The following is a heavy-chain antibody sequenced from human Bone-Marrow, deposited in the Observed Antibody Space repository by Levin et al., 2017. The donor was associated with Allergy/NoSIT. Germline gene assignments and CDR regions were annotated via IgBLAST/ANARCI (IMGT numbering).Heavy chain of an antibody. J-gene: IGHJ1*01. CDR3: ARSGQQGGYLQH. V-gene: IGHV3-30*04. CDR2: VSYDGSHT. CDR1: GTTFSTNA. Sequence: GGSLRLSCAVSGTTFSTNAMHWVRQAPGKGLEWVAMVSYDGSHTSYTDSVKGRFSISRDNSKNTLFLQMNSLRGEDTAVYYCARSGQQGGYLQHWGQGTLVTVSS. D-gene: IGHD6-13*01.